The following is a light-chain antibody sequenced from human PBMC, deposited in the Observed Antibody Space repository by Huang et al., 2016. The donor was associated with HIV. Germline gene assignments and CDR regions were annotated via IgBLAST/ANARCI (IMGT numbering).Light chain of an antibody. CDR1: RNISSY. Sequence: DIQMTQSPTSLSASVGDRVTIACRASRNISSYLNWYQQKPWKAPKLLMVATSSLPSVVPSRFSGSGSGTDFTLTISSLQPEDFAIYYCQQSYNTPYTFGQGTKLEIK. CDR2: ATS. J-gene: IGKJ2*01. CDR3: QQSYNTPYT. V-gene: IGKV1-39*01.